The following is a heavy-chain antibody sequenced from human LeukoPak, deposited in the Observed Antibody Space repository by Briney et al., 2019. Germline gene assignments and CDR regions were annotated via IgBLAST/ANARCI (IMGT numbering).Heavy chain of an antibody. CDR1: GGSFRGYY. D-gene: IGHD3-10*01. CDR2: TNHSGST. Sequence: SETLSLTCAVYGGSFRGYYWSWIRQPPGKGLEWIGETNHSGSTNYNPSLKSRVTISVDTSKNQFSLKLSSVTAADTAVYYCARARTVLLWFGESEGSYYFDYWGQGTLVTVSS. CDR3: ARARTVLLWFGESEGSYYFDY. V-gene: IGHV4-34*01. J-gene: IGHJ4*02.